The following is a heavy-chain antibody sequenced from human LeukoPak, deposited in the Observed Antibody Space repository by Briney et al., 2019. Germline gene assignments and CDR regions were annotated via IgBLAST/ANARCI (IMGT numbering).Heavy chain of an antibody. J-gene: IGHJ4*02. CDR1: GFTFTSYA. V-gene: IGHV3-23*01. D-gene: IGHD1-26*01. CDR2: ISDSGGST. CDR3: ATPRYSGSYGPAFVY. Sequence: GGSLRLSCAASGFTFTSYAMSWVRQAPGKGLEWVSAISDSGGSTYYADSVKGRFTISRDNSKNTLYLQMNSLRAADTAVYYRATPRYSGSYGPAFVYWGQGTLVAVSS.